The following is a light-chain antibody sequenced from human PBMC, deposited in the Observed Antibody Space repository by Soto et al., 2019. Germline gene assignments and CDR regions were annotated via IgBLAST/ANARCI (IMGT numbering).Light chain of an antibody. V-gene: IGKV1-9*01. J-gene: IGKJ5*01. CDR3: QQLNNYPIT. CDR2: AAS. Sequence: EITLTQSSSFLSASLRDRVTITCRASQDISTYLAWYQQEPGKAPKLLIYAASNLQGGVPSRFSGSGSGTEFTLTISSLQPQDFATYHSQQLNNYPITFGQGTRLEIK. CDR1: QDISTY.